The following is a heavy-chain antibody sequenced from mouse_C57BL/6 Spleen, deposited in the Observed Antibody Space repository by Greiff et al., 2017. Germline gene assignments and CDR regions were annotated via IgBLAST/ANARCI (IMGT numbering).Heavy chain of an antibody. CDR2: ISDGGSYT. Sequence: EVMLVESGGGLVKPGGSLKLSCAASGFTFSSYAMSWVRQTPEKRLEWVATISDGGSYTYYPDNVKGRFTISRDNAKNNLYLQMSHLKSEDTAMYYCASDLEGYDSFAYWGQGTLVTVSA. J-gene: IGHJ3*01. D-gene: IGHD2-2*01. CDR3: ASDLEGYDSFAY. CDR1: GFTFSSYA. V-gene: IGHV5-4*03.